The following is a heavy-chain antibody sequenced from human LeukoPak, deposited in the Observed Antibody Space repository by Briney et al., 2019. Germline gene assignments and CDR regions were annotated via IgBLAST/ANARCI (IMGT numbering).Heavy chain of an antibody. CDR2: IIPIFGTA. J-gene: IGHJ6*03. CDR3: ARDAGEVSLDYYMDV. CDR1: GGTFSSYA. V-gene: IGHV1-69*05. D-gene: IGHD3-10*01. Sequence: SVKVSCKASGGTFSSYAISWVRQAPGQGLEWMGRIIPIFGTANYAQKFQGRVTITTDESTSTAYMELSSLRSEDTAVYYCARDAGEVSLDYYMDVWGKGTTVTVSS.